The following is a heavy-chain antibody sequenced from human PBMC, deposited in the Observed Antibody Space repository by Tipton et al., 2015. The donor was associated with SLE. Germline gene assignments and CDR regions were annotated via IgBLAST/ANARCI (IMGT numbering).Heavy chain of an antibody. V-gene: IGHV3-23*01. Sequence: SLRLSCAASGFTFSSYAMSWVRQAPGKGLEWVSAISGSGGSTYYADSVKGRFTISRDNSKNTLYLQMHSLRAEDTAVYYCAKRGLGRAVTTSDYWGQGTLVTVSS. CDR3: AKRGLGRAVTTSDY. CDR1: GFTFSSYA. D-gene: IGHD4-17*01. J-gene: IGHJ4*02. CDR2: ISGSGGST.